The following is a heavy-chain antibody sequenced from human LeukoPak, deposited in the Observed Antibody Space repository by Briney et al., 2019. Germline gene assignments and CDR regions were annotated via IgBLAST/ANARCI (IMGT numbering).Heavy chain of an antibody. Sequence: PGGSLRLSCAASGFTFSNAWMSWVRQAPGKGLEWVGRIKSKTDGGTTDYAAPVKGRFTISRDDSKNTLYLRMNSLKTEDTAVYYCTTEYCGGDCYFDYWGQGTLVTVSS. CDR2: IKSKTDGGTT. J-gene: IGHJ4*02. D-gene: IGHD2-21*02. CDR1: GFTFSNAW. CDR3: TTEYCGGDCYFDY. V-gene: IGHV3-15*01.